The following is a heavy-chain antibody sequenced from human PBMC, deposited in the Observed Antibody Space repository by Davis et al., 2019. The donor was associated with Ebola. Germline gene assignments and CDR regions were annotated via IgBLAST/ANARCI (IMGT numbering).Heavy chain of an antibody. D-gene: IGHD6-6*01. V-gene: IGHV1-2*02. CDR3: AGFNSSSPAEPPFDY. Sequence: ASVKVSCKASGYTFTGYYMHWVRQAPGQGLEWMGWINPNSGGTNYAQKFQGRVTMTRDTSISTAYMELSRLRSDDTAVYYCAGFNSSSPAEPPFDYWGQGTLVTVSS. CDR1: GYTFTGYY. CDR2: INPNSGGT. J-gene: IGHJ4*02.